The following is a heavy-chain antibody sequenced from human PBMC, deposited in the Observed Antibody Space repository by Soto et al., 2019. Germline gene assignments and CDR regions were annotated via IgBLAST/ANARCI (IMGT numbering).Heavy chain of an antibody. J-gene: IGHJ4*02. V-gene: IGHV1-3*01. D-gene: IGHD3-10*01. CDR2: INAGNGNT. CDR3: ARDSITYYYGSGPPDY. CDR1: GYTFTSYA. Sequence: ASVKVSCKASGYTFTSYAMHWVRQAPGQRLEWMGWINAGNGNTKYSQKFQGRVTITRDTSASTAYMELSSLRSEDTGVYYCARDSITYYYGSGPPDYWGQGTLVTVSS.